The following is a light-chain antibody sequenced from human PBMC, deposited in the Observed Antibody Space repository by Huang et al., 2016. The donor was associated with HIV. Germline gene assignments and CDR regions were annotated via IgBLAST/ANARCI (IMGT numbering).Light chain of an antibody. CDR3: QQYGSSIT. V-gene: IGKV3-20*01. J-gene: IGKJ5*01. CDR1: QSVSSSD. CDR2: GAS. Sequence: EIVLTQSPGTLSLSPGERATLSCRASQSVSSSDLAWYQQKPGQAPRLLIYGASTRATGIPDRFSGSGSGTDFTLTISRLEPEDSAVFYCQQYGSSITFGQGTRLEIK.